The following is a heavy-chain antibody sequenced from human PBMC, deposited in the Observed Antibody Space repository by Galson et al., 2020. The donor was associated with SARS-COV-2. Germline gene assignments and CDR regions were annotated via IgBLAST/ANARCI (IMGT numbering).Heavy chain of an antibody. CDR1: GYTFNDYY. D-gene: IGHD6-13*01. CDR2: INPNTGGT. Sequence: ASVKVSCKTSGYTFNDYYLHWVRQAPGQGLEWMGWINPNTGGTDHAQKFEGRVSMTRDTSTRTAYMEVNRLRSDDTAVYYCARDLGPGIAASADYWGQGTLITVSS. J-gene: IGHJ4*02. CDR3: ARDLGPGIAASADY. V-gene: IGHV1-2*02.